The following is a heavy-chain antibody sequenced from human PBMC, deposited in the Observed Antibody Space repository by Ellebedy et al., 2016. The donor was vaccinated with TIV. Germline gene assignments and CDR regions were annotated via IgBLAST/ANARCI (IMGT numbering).Heavy chain of an antibody. CDR2: INPSGGST. CDR1: GGTFSSYA. CDR3: ARGDGGPDY. J-gene: IGHJ4*02. V-gene: IGHV1-46*01. Sequence: ASVKVSCKASGGTFSSYAISWVRQAPGQGLEWMGIINPSGGSTSYAQKFQGRVTMTRDTSTSTVYMELSSLRSEDTAVYYCARGDGGPDYWGQGTLVTVSS. D-gene: IGHD2-15*01.